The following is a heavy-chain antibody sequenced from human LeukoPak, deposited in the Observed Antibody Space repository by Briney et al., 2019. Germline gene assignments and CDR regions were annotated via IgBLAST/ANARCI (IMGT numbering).Heavy chain of an antibody. CDR3: VSGNDPDSTWESYRLDAFDI. V-gene: IGHV3-21*01. CDR2: ISSTSDYI. Sequence: PGGSLRLSCAASGFTFSSYAMSWVRQAPGKGLEWVSAISSTSDYIYYADSVKGRFTISRDNAKSSLYLQMNSLRAEDTAVYYCVSGNDPDSTWESYRLDAFDIWGQGTTVIVSS. J-gene: IGHJ3*02. D-gene: IGHD3-16*02. CDR1: GFTFSSYA.